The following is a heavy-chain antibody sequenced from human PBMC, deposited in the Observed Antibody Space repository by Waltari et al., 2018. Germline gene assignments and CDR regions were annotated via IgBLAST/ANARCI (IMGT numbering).Heavy chain of an antibody. V-gene: IGHV1-69*02. CDR1: GGTFSSYT. J-gene: IGHJ6*02. CDR2: IIPIRGIA. Sequence: QVQLVQSGAEVKKPGSSVKVSCKASGGTFSSYTISWVRQAPGQGLEWMGRIIPIRGIANYAQKFQGRVTITADKSTSTAYMELSSLRSEDTAVYYCARSREPTPQVYYYYGMDVWGQGTTVTVSS. CDR3: ARSREPTPQVYYYYGMDV.